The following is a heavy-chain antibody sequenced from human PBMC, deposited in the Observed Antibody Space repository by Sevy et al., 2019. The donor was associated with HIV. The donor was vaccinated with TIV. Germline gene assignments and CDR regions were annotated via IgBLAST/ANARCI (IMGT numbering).Heavy chain of an antibody. J-gene: IGHJ6*02. D-gene: IGHD2-2*01. Sequence: SETLSLTCTVSGDSISNYYWSWIRQPPGKGLEWIGYLYYSKSTNYNPSLKSRVTISVDTSKNQISLKLRSVTAADTAVYYCARTSAYYYYGVDVWGQGTTVTVSS. CDR2: LYYSKST. CDR1: GDSISNYY. CDR3: ARTSAYYYYGVDV. V-gene: IGHV4-59*01.